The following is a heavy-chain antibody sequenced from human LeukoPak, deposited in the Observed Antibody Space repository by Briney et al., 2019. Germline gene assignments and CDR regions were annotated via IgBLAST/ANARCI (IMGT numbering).Heavy chain of an antibody. Sequence: PSETLSLTCTVSGGSISSYYWGWIRQPPGKGLEWIGSIYYSGSTYYNPSLKSRVTISVDTSKNQFSLKLSSVTAADTAVYYCASMIFGVGYFDYWGQGTLVTVSS. CDR2: IYYSGST. CDR3: ASMIFGVGYFDY. J-gene: IGHJ4*02. D-gene: IGHD3/OR15-3a*01. V-gene: IGHV4-39*01. CDR1: GGSISSYY.